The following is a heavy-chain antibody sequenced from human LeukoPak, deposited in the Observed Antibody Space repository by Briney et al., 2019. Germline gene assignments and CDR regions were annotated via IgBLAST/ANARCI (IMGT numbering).Heavy chain of an antibody. CDR3: AREIERWFDP. D-gene: IGHD5-24*01. CDR2: IYSGGST. Sequence: QSGGSLRLSCAASGFTFTSAWMSWVRQAPGKGLEWVSVIYSGGSTYYADSVKGRFTISRDNSKNTLYLQMNSLRAEDTAVYYCAREIERWFDPWGQGTLVTVSS. J-gene: IGHJ5*02. V-gene: IGHV3-66*02. CDR1: GFTFTSAW.